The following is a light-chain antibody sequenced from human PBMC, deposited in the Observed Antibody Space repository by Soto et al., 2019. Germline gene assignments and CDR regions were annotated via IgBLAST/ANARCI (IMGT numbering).Light chain of an antibody. CDR2: GAS. J-gene: IGKJ5*01. CDR3: QQYNNWPPGYT. V-gene: IGKV3-15*01. Sequence: DIMLTQSPATLSVSPGERATLSCRASQSVSSYLAWYQQKPGQAPRLLVYGASTRATGIPARFSGSGSGTEFTLTISSLQSEDSAVYYCQQYNNWPPGYTFGQGTRLEIK. CDR1: QSVSSY.